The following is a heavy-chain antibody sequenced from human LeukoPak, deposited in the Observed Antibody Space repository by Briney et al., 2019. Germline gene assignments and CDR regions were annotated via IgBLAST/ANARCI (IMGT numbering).Heavy chain of an antibody. CDR2: INPNTGGT. Sequence: ASVTVSCKASGYTFTGYYMHWVRQAPGQGLEWMGWINPNTGGTNYAQKFQGRVIMTRETSISTAYMDLSRLRSDDTAVYYCARAPGIVGKLAYWGQGTLVIVSS. CDR1: GYTFTGYY. J-gene: IGHJ4*02. V-gene: IGHV1-2*02. CDR3: ARAPGIVGKLAY. D-gene: IGHD1-26*01.